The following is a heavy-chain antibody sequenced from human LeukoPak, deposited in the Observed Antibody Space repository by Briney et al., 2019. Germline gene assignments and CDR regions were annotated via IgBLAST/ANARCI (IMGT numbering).Heavy chain of an antibody. D-gene: IGHD3-10*01. J-gene: IGHJ4*02. CDR1: GFTFSSYS. CDR2: ISSSSSYI. Sequence: GGSLRLSCAASGFTFSSYSMNWVRQAPGKGLEWVSSISSSSSYIYYADSVEGRFTISRDNAKNSLYLQMNGLRAEDTAVYYCARDRGITMVRGVNPAGYYFDYWGQGTLVTVSS. V-gene: IGHV3-21*01. CDR3: ARDRGITMVRGVNPAGYYFDY.